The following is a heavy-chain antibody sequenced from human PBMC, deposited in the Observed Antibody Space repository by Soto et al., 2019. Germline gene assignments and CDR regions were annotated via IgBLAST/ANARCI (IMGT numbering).Heavy chain of an antibody. J-gene: IGHJ4*02. CDR3: ARHKYHSSAPSAY. D-gene: IGHD3-22*01. Sequence: SETLSLTCTVSGGSISSSSYYWGWIRQPPGKGLEWIGSIYYSGSTYYNPSLKSRVTISVDTSKNQFSLKLSSVTAADTAVYYCARHKYHSSAPSAYWGQGTLVTVSS. CDR1: GGSISSSSYY. CDR2: IYYSGST. V-gene: IGHV4-39*01.